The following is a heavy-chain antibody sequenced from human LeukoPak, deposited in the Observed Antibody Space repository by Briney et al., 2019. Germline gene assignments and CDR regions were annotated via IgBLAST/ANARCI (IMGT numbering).Heavy chain of an antibody. CDR1: GGSFSGYY. CDR2: INHSGST. V-gene: IGHV4-34*01. D-gene: IGHD6-13*01. Sequence: SETLSLTCAVYGGSFSGYYWSWIRESPGKGLEWIGEINHSGSTNYNPSLKSRVTISVDTSKNQFSLKLSSVTAADTAVYYCARGPAAGTHYYYYYYMDVWGKGTTVTVSS. CDR3: ARGPAAGTHYYYYYYMDV. J-gene: IGHJ6*03.